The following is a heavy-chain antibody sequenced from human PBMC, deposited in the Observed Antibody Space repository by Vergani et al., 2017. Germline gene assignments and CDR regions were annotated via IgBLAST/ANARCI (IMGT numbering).Heavy chain of an antibody. J-gene: IGHJ3*02. CDR3: ARHKSSSWYGDAFDI. V-gene: IGHV5-51*01. CDR2: IYPGDSDT. D-gene: IGHD6-13*01. Sequence: EVQLVQSGAEVKKPGESLKISCKGSGYSFTSYWIGWVRQMPGKGLEWMGIIYPGDSDTRYCPSFQGQVTISADKSISTAYMQWSSLKASDTAMYYCARHKSSSWYGDAFDIWGQGTMVTVSS. CDR1: GYSFTSYW.